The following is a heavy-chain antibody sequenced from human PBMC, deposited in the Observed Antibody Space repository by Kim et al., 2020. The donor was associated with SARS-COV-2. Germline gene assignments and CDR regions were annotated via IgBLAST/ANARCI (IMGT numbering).Heavy chain of an antibody. CDR3: ARLISGYYYVGAYYCAY. CDR1: GGSISSSSYY. D-gene: IGHD3-22*01. Sequence: SETLSLTCTVSGGSISSSSYYWGWIRQPPGKGLEWIGSIYYSGSTYYNPSLKSRATISVDTTKNQFSLKLSSVTAADTAVYYCARLISGYYYVGAYYCAYWGQRTLVTVSS. V-gene: IGHV4-39*01. J-gene: IGHJ4*02. CDR2: IYYSGST.